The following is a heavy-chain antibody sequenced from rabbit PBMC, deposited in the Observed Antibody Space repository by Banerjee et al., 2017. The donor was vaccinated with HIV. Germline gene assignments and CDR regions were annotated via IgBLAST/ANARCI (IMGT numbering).Heavy chain of an antibody. CDR2: IKTGSRNA. CDR1: GFSFSNIYY. V-gene: IGHV1S45*01. D-gene: IGHD4-1*01. J-gene: IGHJ4*01. Sequence: QEQVEESGGDLVKPEGSLTLTCTASGFSFSNIYYMCWVRQAPGKGLEWIGCIKTGSRNAYYASWVISRFTISKTSSTTVALHMTSLTAADTATYFCARDRGDWGYYFTLWGPGTLVTVS. CDR3: ARDRGDWGYYFTL.